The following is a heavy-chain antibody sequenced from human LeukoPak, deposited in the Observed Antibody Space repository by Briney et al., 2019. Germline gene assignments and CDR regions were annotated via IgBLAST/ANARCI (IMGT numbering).Heavy chain of an antibody. J-gene: IGHJ4*02. D-gene: IGHD3-3*01. V-gene: IGHV1-69*04. Sequence: SVKVSCKASGGTFSSYAISWVRQAPGQGLEWMGRIIPILGIANYEQKFQGRVTITADKSTSTAYMELSSLRSEDTAVYYCAREVSYDFWSGYFDYWGQGTLVTVSS. CDR3: AREVSYDFWSGYFDY. CDR1: GGTFSSYA. CDR2: IIPILGIA.